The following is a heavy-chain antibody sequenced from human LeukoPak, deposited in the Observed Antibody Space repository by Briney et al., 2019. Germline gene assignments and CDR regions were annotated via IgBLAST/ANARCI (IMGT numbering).Heavy chain of an antibody. J-gene: IGHJ6*03. CDR2: ISWNSGSI. Sequence: PGRSLRLSCAASGFTFDDYAMHWVRQAPGKGLEWVSGISWNSGSIGYADSVKGRFTISRDNSKNTLYLQMNSLRAEDTAVYYCAKPLGVVWDYYYMDVWGKGTTVIVSS. V-gene: IGHV3-9*01. CDR3: AKPLGVVWDYYYMDV. CDR1: GFTFDDYA. D-gene: IGHD3-3*01.